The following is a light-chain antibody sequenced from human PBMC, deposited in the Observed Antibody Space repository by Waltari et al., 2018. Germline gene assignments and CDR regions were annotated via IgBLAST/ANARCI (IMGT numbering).Light chain of an antibody. Sequence: VVTQSPATLSVSPGKTVTLSCMASQRVNTNLAWYQQKPGPAPRLLIFAASPRAPGIPSRFGGSGSGTEFTLTITSLQFEDVGVYFCQQYHKWPPGGFGGGTKVEIE. CDR1: QRVNTN. V-gene: IGKV3-15*01. J-gene: IGKJ4*01. CDR3: QQYHKWPPGG. CDR2: AAS.